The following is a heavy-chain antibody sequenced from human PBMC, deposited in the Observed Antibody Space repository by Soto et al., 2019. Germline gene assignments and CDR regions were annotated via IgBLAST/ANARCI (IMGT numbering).Heavy chain of an antibody. CDR2: ISYDGSNK. Sequence: QVQLVESGGGVVQPGRSLRLSCAASGFTFSSYGMHWVRQAPGKGLEWVAVISYDGSNKYYADSVKGRFTISRDNSKNTLYLQMNSLRAEDTAVYYCAKDGSYTSQNDYWGQGTLVTVSS. D-gene: IGHD1-26*01. CDR3: AKDGSYTSQNDY. CDR1: GFTFSSYG. V-gene: IGHV3-30*18. J-gene: IGHJ4*02.